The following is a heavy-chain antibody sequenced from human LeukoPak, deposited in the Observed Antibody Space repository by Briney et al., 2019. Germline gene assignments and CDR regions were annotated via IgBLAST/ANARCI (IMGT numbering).Heavy chain of an antibody. CDR2: ISSGSGSI. Sequence: GGSLRLSCAASGFTFSNYVMHWVRQAPGKGLEWISCISSGSGSIYYPDSVKGRFTISRDNAKNSLYLQMNSLRDDDMAVYYCARGSSRAFDYWGQGTLVTVSS. J-gene: IGHJ4*02. D-gene: IGHD2-2*01. V-gene: IGHV3-48*02. CDR1: GFTFSNYV. CDR3: ARGSSRAFDY.